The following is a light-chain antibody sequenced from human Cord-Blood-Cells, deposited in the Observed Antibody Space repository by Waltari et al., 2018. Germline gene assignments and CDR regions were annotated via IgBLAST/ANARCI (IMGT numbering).Light chain of an antibody. J-gene: IGLJ1*01. CDR2: DVS. CDR3: CSYAGSYNYV. Sequence: QSALTQPRSVSGSPGQSVTISCTGTSSDVGGYKYVSWYHQHPVKAPKLMIYDVSKRPSGVPDRFSGSKSGNTSSLTISGLQAEDEADYYCCSYAGSYNYVFGTGTKVTVL. CDR1: SSDVGGYKY. V-gene: IGLV2-11*01.